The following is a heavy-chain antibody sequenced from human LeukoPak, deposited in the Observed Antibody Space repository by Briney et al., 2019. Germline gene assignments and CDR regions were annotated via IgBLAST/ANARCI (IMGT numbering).Heavy chain of an antibody. D-gene: IGHD3-3*01. V-gene: IGHV1-69*04. J-gene: IGHJ4*02. CDR3: ATGIGTLWSGYYHDY. Sequence: ASVKDSCMASRGTFSTYAISWVRPAPGQGGEWMGRIISVLGVANYAQKFQGRVTISAEKSTSTAYMEVSSLRSEDTAVYYCATGIGTLWSGYYHDYWGQGTLVTVSS. CDR1: RGTFSTYA. CDR2: IISVLGVA.